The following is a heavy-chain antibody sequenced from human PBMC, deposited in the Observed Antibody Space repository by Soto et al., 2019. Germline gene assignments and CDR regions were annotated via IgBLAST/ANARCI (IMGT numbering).Heavy chain of an antibody. D-gene: IGHD6-13*01. CDR1: GYTFINYY. V-gene: IGHV1-46*01. Sequence: ASVKVSCKASGYTFINYYIHWVRQAPGQGLEWMAIINPMGGSTNYAQEFQGRVTLTSDTSTSTVYMELSSLRFEDTALFYCARDLAAGDLWGQGTLVTVAS. CDR2: INPMGGST. CDR3: ARDLAAGDL. J-gene: IGHJ5*02.